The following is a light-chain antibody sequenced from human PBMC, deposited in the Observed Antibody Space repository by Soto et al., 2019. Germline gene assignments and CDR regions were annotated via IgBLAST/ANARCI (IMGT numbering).Light chain of an antibody. CDR3: QQYHNWPPQYT. CDR2: GAS. Sequence: EIGMTQSPASMSVSPGDGATLSCRASQSVASNVGWYPQKPGQGPRLLIHGASTRAVGVPARFSGSGSGKDFTLTINSLQSEDFAVYYCQQYHNWPPQYTFGQGTKLQIK. CDR1: QSVASN. V-gene: IGKV3-15*01. J-gene: IGKJ2*01.